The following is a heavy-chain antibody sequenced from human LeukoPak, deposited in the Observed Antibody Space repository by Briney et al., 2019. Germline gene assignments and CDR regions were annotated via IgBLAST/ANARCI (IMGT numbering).Heavy chain of an antibody. D-gene: IGHD3-22*01. J-gene: IGHJ3*02. CDR3: ARGGYYYDSSGYWGAFDI. Sequence: PSETLSLTCTVSGGSISSYYWNWMRQPPGKGPEWIGYIYYSGSTSYNPSLKSRVTISLDTSKNQFSLKLSSVTAADTAVYYCARGGYYYDSSGYWGAFDIWGQGTMVTVSS. CDR1: GGSISSYY. CDR2: IYYSGST. V-gene: IGHV4-59*01.